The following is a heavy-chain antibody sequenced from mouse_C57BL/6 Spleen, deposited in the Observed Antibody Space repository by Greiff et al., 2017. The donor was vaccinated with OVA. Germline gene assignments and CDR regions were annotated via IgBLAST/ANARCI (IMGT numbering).Heavy chain of an antibody. CDR3: ARHEGYYDYGGAMDY. CDR1: GSTFPAST. Sequence: QVQLQQSGAELVKPGASVKLSCKASGSTFPASTLHWLHPLSGQGLSWIGWFYPGSGSIKYNEKFKDKATLTADKSSSTVYMELSRLTSEDSAVYFCARHEGYYDYGGAMDYWGQGTSVTVSS. V-gene: IGHV1-62-2*01. D-gene: IGHD2-4*01. J-gene: IGHJ4*01. CDR2: FYPGSGSI.